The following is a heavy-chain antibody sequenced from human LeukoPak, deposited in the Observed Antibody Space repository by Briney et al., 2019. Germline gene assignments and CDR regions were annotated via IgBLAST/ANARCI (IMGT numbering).Heavy chain of an antibody. Sequence: PGGSLRLSCAASGFTFSSYSMNWVRQAPGKGLEWVSSISSSSSYIYYAHSVKGRFTISRDNAKNSLYLQMNSLRAEDTAVYYCARSYYYDSSGYPLRYWGQGTLVTVSS. J-gene: IGHJ4*02. V-gene: IGHV3-21*01. CDR2: ISSSSSYI. D-gene: IGHD3-22*01. CDR1: GFTFSSYS. CDR3: ARSYYYDSSGYPLRY.